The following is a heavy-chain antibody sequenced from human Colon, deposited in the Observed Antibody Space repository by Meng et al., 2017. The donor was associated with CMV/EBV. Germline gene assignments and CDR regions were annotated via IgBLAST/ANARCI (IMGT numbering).Heavy chain of an antibody. CDR2: ISAYNGNT. D-gene: IGHD2-2*01. J-gene: IGHJ5*02. V-gene: IGHV1-18*01. Sequence: FTRYGISWVRQAPGQGLEWMGWISAYNGNTNYAQKLQGRVTMTTDTSTSTAYMELRSLRSDDTAVYYCARGEYCSSTSCYEGFTWFDPWGQGTLVTVSS. CDR1: FTRYG. CDR3: ARGEYCSSTSCYEGFTWFDP.